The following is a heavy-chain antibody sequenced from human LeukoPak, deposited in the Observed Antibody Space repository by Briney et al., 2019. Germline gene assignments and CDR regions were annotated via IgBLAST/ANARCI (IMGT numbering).Heavy chain of an antibody. J-gene: IGHJ3*02. V-gene: IGHV3-7*01. CDR3: ASTGGTVVTFAYAFDI. CDR2: KPDGSEN. D-gene: IGHD4-23*01. Sequence: KPDGSENHYMDSVKGRFTISRDNAKNSLYLQMNSLRAEDTAVYYCASTGGTVVTFAYAFDIWGQGTMVTVSS.